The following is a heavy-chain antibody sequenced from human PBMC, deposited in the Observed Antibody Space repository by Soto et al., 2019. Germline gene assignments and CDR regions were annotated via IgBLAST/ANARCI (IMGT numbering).Heavy chain of an antibody. V-gene: IGHV4-59*08. D-gene: IGHD5-18*01. J-gene: IGHJ4*02. CDR3: ARHRYSYGVYYFDY. CDR2: IYYSGST. Sequence: SETLSLACIVSGGSISNYYWSWIRQPPGKGLEWIGYIYYSGSTNYNPSLTSRVTISVDTSKNQFSLKLSSVTAADTAVYYCARHRYSYGVYYFDYWGQGTLVTVS. CDR1: GGSISNYY.